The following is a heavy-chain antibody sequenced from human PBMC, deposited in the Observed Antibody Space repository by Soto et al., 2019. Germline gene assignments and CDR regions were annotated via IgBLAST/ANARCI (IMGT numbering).Heavy chain of an antibody. D-gene: IGHD4-17*01. V-gene: IGHV2-70*11. CDR1: GFSLSTSGMC. CDR3: ARIGTVTTEYYFDY. J-gene: IGHJ4*02. Sequence: SGPTLVNPTQTLTLTCTFSGFSLSTSGMCVSWIRQPPGKALEWLARIDWDDDKYYSTSLKTRLTISKDTSKNQVVLTMTNMDPVDTATYYCARIGTVTTEYYFDYRGQGTLVTVSS. CDR2: IDWDDDK.